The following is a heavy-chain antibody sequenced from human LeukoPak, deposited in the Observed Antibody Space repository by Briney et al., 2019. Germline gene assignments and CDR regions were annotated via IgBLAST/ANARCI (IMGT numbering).Heavy chain of an antibody. CDR3: ARVYYDSSGYTFDP. CDR1: GFTFSSYE. Sequence: PGGSLRLSCAASGFTFSSYEMNWVRQAPGKGLEWVSYISSSGSTIYYADSVKGRFTISRDNAKNSLYPQMNSLRAEDTAVYYCARVYYDSSGYTFDPWGQGTLVTVSS. CDR2: ISSSGSTI. V-gene: IGHV3-48*03. J-gene: IGHJ5*02. D-gene: IGHD3-22*01.